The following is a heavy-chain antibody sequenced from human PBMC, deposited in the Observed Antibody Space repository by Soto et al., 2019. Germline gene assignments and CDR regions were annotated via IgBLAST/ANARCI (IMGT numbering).Heavy chain of an antibody. CDR2: IYYSGST. J-gene: IGHJ6*03. CDR1: GGSISSSSYY. CDR3: LYGDRRGDYYYMDV. V-gene: IGHV4-39*01. D-gene: IGHD4-17*01. Sequence: SETLSLTCTVSGGSISSSSYYWGWIRQPPGKGLEWIGSIYYSGSTYYNPSLKSRVTISVDTSKNQFSLKLSSVTAADTAVYYPLYGDRRGDYYYMDVWGKGTTVTVSS.